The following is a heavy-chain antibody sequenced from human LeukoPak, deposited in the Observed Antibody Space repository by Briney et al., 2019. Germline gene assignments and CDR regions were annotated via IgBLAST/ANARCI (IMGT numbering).Heavy chain of an antibody. Sequence: TSETLSLTCAVYGGSFSGYYWSWIRQPPGKGLEWIGEINHSGSTNYNPSLKSRVTISVDTSKNQFSLKLSSVTAADTAVFYCARDRGGYFDLWGRGTLVTVSS. CDR1: GGSFSGYY. CDR3: ARDRGGYFDL. J-gene: IGHJ2*01. D-gene: IGHD4-17*01. V-gene: IGHV4-34*01. CDR2: INHSGST.